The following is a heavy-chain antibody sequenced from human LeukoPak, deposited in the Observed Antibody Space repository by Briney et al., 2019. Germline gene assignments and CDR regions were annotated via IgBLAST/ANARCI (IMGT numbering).Heavy chain of an antibody. CDR3: ARAEDCSSTSCPRAFDI. Sequence: GGSLRLSCAASGLTFSSHWMHWVRQAPGKGLVWVSRITNDGSSTTYADSVKGRFTISRDNAENTLYLQMNSLRVEDTAVYYCARAEDCSSTSCPRAFDIWGQGTMVTVSS. D-gene: IGHD2-2*01. CDR2: ITNDGSST. CDR1: GLTFSSHW. V-gene: IGHV3-74*01. J-gene: IGHJ3*02.